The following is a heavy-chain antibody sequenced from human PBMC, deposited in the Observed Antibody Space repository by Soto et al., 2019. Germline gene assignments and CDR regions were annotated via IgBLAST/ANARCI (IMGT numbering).Heavy chain of an antibody. CDR1: GGTFSSYA. V-gene: IGHV1-69*06. J-gene: IGHJ3*02. Sequence: SVKVSCKASGGTFSSYAISWVRQAPGQGLEWMGGIIPIFGTANYAQKFQGRVTITADKSTSTAYMELSSLRSEDTAVYYCARNYMVRGVVITGAFDIWGQGTMVTVSS. CDR3: ARNYMVRGVVITGAFDI. D-gene: IGHD3-10*01. CDR2: IIPIFGTA.